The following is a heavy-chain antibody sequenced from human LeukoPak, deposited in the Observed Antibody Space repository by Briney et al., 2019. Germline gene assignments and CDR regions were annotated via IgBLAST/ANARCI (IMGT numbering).Heavy chain of an antibody. CDR3: ASAPGTGTRPYYYYYYYMDV. CDR1: GGTFSSYA. J-gene: IGHJ6*03. Sequence: GASVKVSCKASGGTFSSYAISWVRQAPGQGLEWMGGIIPIFGTANYAQKFQGRVTITTDESTSTAYMELSSLRSEDTAVYYCASAPGTGTRPYYYYYYYMDVWGKGTTVTVSS. V-gene: IGHV1-69*05. CDR2: IIPIFGTA. D-gene: IGHD1-1*01.